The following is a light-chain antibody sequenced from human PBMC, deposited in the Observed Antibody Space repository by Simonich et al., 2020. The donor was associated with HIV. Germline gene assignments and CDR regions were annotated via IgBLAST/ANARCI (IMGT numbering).Light chain of an antibody. J-gene: IGKJ1*01. CDR1: QSISSW. CDR2: KAS. CDR3: QQYNSYTWT. Sequence: DLQMTQSPSTLSASVGDRVTLTCRASQSISSWLAWYQQKPGKAPKLLISKASSLESGVPSRFSGSGSGTEFTLTISSLQPDDFATYFCQQYNSYTWTFGQGTKVEIK. V-gene: IGKV1-5*03.